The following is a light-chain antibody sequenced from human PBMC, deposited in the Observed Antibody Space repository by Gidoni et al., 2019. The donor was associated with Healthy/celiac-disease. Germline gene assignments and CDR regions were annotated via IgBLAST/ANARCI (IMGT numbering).Light chain of an antibody. CDR3: QQRSNWPIT. CDR1: QSVSSY. J-gene: IGKJ5*01. V-gene: IGKV3-11*01. CDR2: DAS. Sequence: EIMLTQSPATLSLSPGESATLSCRASQSVSSYLAWYQQKPGQAPRLLIYDASNRATVIPARFSGSGSGTYFTLTISSLEPEDFAVYYCQQRSNWPITFGQGTRLEIK.